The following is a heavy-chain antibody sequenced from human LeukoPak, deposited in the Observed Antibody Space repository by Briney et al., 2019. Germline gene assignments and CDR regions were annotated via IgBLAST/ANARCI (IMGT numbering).Heavy chain of an antibody. V-gene: IGHV3-7*04. D-gene: IGHD3/OR15-3a*01. CDR1: GFTFSTFW. Sequence: GGSLRLSCAASGFTFSTFWMNWVRQAPGKGLEWVANIKQDGSETYYVDSVKGRFTISRDNARNSLFLQMNSLTVEDTAVYYCAGGEGWTFRGRGQGTLVTVSS. CDR3: AGGEGWTFRG. J-gene: IGHJ4*02. CDR2: IKQDGSET.